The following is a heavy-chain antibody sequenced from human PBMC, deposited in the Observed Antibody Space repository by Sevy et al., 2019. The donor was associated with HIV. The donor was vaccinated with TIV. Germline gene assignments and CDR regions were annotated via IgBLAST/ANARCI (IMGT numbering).Heavy chain of an antibody. CDR3: AKDDAAYSSAWTFPDY. D-gene: IGHD6-19*01. V-gene: IGHV3-33*06. CDR2: IWYDASKK. Sequence: GGSLRLACAASGFTFNIYGMQWVRQAPGKGLEWVAVIWYDASKKYHADTVKGRFIISRDNSKNTLYLQMNSLRAEDSAVYYCAKDDAAYSSAWTFPDYWGQGTLVTVSS. CDR1: GFTFNIYG. J-gene: IGHJ4*02.